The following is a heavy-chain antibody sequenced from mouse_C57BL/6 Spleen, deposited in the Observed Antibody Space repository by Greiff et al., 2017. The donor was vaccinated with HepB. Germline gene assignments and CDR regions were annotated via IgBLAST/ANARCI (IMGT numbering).Heavy chain of an antibody. D-gene: IGHD3-2*02. CDR3: ARRGAAQAPYAMDY. V-gene: IGHV1-66*01. J-gene: IGHJ4*01. CDR2: IYPGSGNT. Sequence: QVQLQQSGPELVKPGASVKISCKASGYSFTSYYIHWVKQRPGQGLEWIGWIYPGSGNTKYNEKFKGKATLTADTSSSTAYMQLSSLTSEDSAVYYCARRGAAQAPYAMDYWGQGTSVTVSS. CDR1: GYSFTSYY.